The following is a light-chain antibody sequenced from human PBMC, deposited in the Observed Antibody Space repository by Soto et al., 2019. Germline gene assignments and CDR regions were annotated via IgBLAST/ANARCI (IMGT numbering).Light chain of an antibody. CDR1: QSISNS. CDR2: GTS. V-gene: IGKV1-39*01. Sequence: DIQLTQSPSSLSASVGDRVTITCRASQSISNSLNWYQQKPGKAPNLLIYGTSDLQSGVPSRFSGSGSGTDFTLTISSLQREDFATYYCQQSYSSSWTFGQGTKVEI. CDR3: QQSYSSSWT. J-gene: IGKJ1*01.